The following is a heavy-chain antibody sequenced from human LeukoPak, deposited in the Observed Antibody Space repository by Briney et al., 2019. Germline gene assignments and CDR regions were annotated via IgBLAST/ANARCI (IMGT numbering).Heavy chain of an antibody. J-gene: IGHJ4*02. V-gene: IGHV4-4*07. CDR2: IHTSGST. Sequence: SETLSLTCTVSGDSISSSYWGWIRQPAGKGLEWIGRIHTSGSTYYSPSLKSRVTMSVDASTNQFSLKLSSVTAADTAMYYCARVRLGRGLDYWGQGTLVTVSS. CDR1: GDSISSSY. D-gene: IGHD6-19*01. CDR3: ARVRLGRGLDY.